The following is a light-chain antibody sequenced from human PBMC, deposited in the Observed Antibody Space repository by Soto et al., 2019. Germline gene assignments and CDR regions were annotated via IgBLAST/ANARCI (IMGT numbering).Light chain of an antibody. CDR1: QSVSSH. V-gene: IGKV3-15*01. CDR2: DAS. J-gene: IGKJ1*01. Sequence: EIVMTQSPATLSVSPGERVTLSCRASQSVSSHLAWYQQKPGQAPRLLIYDASTRATGLPARFSGSGSETEFTLTISSLQSEDFAVYYCQHYSGWPPWTFGQGTKVEVK. CDR3: QHYSGWPPWT.